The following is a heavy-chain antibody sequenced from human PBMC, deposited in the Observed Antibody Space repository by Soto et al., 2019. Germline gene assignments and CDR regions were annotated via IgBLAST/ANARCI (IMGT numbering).Heavy chain of an antibody. D-gene: IGHD3-10*01. CDR3: ARDADQTYYYGSEPLDP. V-gene: IGHV4-38-2*02. Sequence: SETLSLTCAVSGYSISSGYYWGWIRQPPGEGLEWIGSIYHSGSTYYNPSLKSRVTISVDTSKNQFSLKLSSVTAADTAVYYCARDADQTYYYGSEPLDPWGQGTLVTVSS. CDR2: IYHSGST. J-gene: IGHJ5*02. CDR1: GYSISSGYY.